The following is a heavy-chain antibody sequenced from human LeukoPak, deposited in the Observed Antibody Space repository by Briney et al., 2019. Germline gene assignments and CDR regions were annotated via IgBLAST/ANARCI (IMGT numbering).Heavy chain of an antibody. CDR2: INHSGST. CDR3: ARGGNSSPKGRPSHSWYFDL. V-gene: IGHV4-39*07. CDR1: GGSISSSTYY. D-gene: IGHD6-13*01. Sequence: SETLSLTCTVSGGSISSSTYYWAWIRQPPGKGLNWTEEINHSGSTNYNPSLNTRFTISIDTSKQQFSLQLSSVTAADTAVYYCARGGNSSPKGRPSHSWYFDLWGRGTPVTVSS. J-gene: IGHJ2*01.